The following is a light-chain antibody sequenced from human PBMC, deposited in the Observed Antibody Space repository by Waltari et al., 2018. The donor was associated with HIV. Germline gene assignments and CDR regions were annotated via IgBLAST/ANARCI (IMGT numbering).Light chain of an antibody. CDR1: QRISSY. Sequence: DIQMTHSPSSLSASVGDRGTITCRASQRISSYLNWYQQKPEKAPKLLIYAASSLQSGVPSRFSGSGSGTDFTLTISSLQPEDFATYYCQQSYSTPLPFGGGTKVEIK. V-gene: IGKV1-39*01. J-gene: IGKJ4*01. CDR2: AAS. CDR3: QQSYSTPLP.